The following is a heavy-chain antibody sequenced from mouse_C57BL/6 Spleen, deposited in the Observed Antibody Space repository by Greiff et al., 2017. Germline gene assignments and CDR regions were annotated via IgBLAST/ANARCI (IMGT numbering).Heavy chain of an antibody. CDR1: GFTFSSYA. J-gene: IGHJ1*03. V-gene: IGHV5-4*01. D-gene: IGHD1-1*01. CDR2: ISDGGSYT. CDR3: SRDYVSSGRDFDV. Sequence: EVPGVESGGGLVKPGGSLKLSCAASGFTFSSYAMSWVRQTPEKRLEWVATISDGGSYTYYPDIVKGRFTISSDTAKNNLYVQMGHLKSEDTAMYYCSRDYVSSGRDFDVWGTGTTVTVSS.